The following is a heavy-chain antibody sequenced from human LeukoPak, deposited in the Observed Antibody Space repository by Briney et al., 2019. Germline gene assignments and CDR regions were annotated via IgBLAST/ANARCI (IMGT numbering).Heavy chain of an antibody. Sequence: GGSLRLSCAASGFTVSSNYMSWVRQAPGKGLEWVSVIYSGGSTYYADSVKGRFTISRDNSKNTLYLQMNSLRAEDTAVYYCARVDCGGDCYSGVLDYWGQGTLVTVSS. J-gene: IGHJ4*02. D-gene: IGHD2-21*02. V-gene: IGHV3-66*01. CDR2: IYSGGST. CDR3: ARVDCGGDCYSGVLDY. CDR1: GFTVSSNY.